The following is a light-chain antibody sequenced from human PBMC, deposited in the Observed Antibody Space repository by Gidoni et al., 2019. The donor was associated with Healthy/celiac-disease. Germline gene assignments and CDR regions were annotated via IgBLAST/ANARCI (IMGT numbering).Light chain of an antibody. V-gene: IGLV1-40*01. CDR2: GNS. Sequence: QSVLPQPPSVSWAPGQSVTISCTGSSSNIGAGYDVNWYQQLPGTAPKLLIYGNSNRPSGVPDRFSGSKSGTSASLAITGLQAEDEADDYCQSYDSSRSGSKVFGGGTKLTVL. CDR3: QSYDSSRSGSKV. J-gene: IGLJ3*02. CDR1: SSNIGAGYD.